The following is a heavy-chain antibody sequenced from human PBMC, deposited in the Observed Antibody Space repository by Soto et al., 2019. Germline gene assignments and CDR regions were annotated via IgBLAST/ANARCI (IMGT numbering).Heavy chain of an antibody. D-gene: IGHD7-27*01. CDR2: IDHSGSA. CDR1: AGSIRSGDYY. Sequence: QVQLQESGPGLVKPSQTLSLTCTVSAGSIRSGDYYWTWIRQPPGKGLEWIGYIDHSGSAYYNPSLKSQATISIDTSNNQFSLKMTSVTAADTAVYYCAGELGTFYFDHWGQGTLVTVSS. CDR3: AGELGTFYFDH. J-gene: IGHJ4*02. V-gene: IGHV4-30-4*01.